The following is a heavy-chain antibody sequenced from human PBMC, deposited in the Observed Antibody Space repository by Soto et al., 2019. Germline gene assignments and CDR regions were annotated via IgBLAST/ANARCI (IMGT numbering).Heavy chain of an antibody. J-gene: IGHJ5*01. V-gene: IGHV3-72*01. CDR2: LKDSSQNYAT. CDR3: AREGDARWLDS. CDR1: GFSVSGWY. Sequence: EVQLVESGGGLVQPGGSARLSCAASGFSVSGWYTDWVRQAPGKGLEWVARLKDSSQNYATEYAASVRGRFTVSRHASQNLIYLQMNSLKIEDTAVYYCAREGDARWLDSWGQGTLVTVS. D-gene: IGHD1-26*01.